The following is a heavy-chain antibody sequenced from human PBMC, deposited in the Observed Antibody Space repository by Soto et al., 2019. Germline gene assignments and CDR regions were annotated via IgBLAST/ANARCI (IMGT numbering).Heavy chain of an antibody. D-gene: IGHD3-9*01. CDR3: ARHAWLEN. Sequence: EVQLVETGGGLIYPGGSLRLSCAASGFSVSGDTMNWVRQAPGKGLEWISAIYSGGKTNDAGSVKGRFTISRDTSKNTLYLQMNSLRVEDTAVYYCARHAWLENWGQGTLVTVSS. CDR1: GFSVSGDT. V-gene: IGHV3-53*02. CDR2: IYSGGKT. J-gene: IGHJ4*02.